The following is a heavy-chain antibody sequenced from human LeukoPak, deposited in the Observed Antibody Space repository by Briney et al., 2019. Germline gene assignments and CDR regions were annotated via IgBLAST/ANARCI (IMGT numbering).Heavy chain of an antibody. J-gene: IGHJ4*02. CDR2: INPNSGGT. Sequence: ASVKVSCKASGYTFTGYYMHWVRQAPGQGLEWMGWINPNSGGTNHAQKFQGRVTMTRDTSISTAYMELSRLRSDDTAVYYCARGAYRGGDCFSDYWGQGTLVTVSS. V-gene: IGHV1-2*02. D-gene: IGHD2-21*02. CDR3: ARGAYRGGDCFSDY. CDR1: GYTFTGYY.